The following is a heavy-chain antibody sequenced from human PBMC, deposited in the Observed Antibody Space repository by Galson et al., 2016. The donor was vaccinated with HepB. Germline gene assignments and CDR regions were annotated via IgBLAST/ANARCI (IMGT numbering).Heavy chain of an antibody. D-gene: IGHD2-15*01. CDR1: GGSVSSGSYY. J-gene: IGHJ5*02. CDR3: AREEERPLLRRLDP. Sequence: SETLSLTCTVSGGSVSSGSYYWSWIRQPPGKGLEWIGYIYSSGSTNYNASLKSRVTISVDTSKNQFSLKLSSVTAADTAVYYCAREEERPLLRRLDPWGQGTLVTVSS. V-gene: IGHV4-61*01. CDR2: IYSSGST.